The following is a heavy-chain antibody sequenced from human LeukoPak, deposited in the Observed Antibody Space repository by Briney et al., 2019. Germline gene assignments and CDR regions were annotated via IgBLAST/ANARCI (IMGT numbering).Heavy chain of an antibody. CDR1: GGSISSRSYY. Sequence: SETLSLTCTVSGGSISSRSYYWGWIRQPPGKGLEWIGNIYYSGSTYYNPSLKSRLTISVDTSQRQFSLRLSSVTAADTALYYCTRGSYDVLTGYSTLGEYWGQGTLVTVSS. CDR2: IYYSGST. J-gene: IGHJ1*01. V-gene: IGHV4-39*01. D-gene: IGHD3-9*01. CDR3: TRGSYDVLTGYSTLGEY.